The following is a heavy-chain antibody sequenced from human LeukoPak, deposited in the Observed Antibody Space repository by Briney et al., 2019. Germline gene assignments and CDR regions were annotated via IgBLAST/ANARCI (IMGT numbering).Heavy chain of an antibody. D-gene: IGHD2-8*01. Sequence: GGSLRLSCAASGFTFSDFYMSWIRQAPGKGLEWVSYISKSGGTIYYADSVKGRFTISRDNAKNSLYLQMNSLRAEDTAVYYCARDSPPPGYAYWGQGTLVTVSS. CDR3: ARDSPPPGYAY. CDR1: GFTFSDFY. V-gene: IGHV3-11*01. J-gene: IGHJ4*02. CDR2: ISKSGGTI.